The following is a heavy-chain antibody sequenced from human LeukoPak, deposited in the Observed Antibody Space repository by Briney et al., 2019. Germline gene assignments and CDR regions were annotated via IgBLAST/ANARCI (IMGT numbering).Heavy chain of an antibody. J-gene: IGHJ6*03. V-gene: IGHV1-8*01. D-gene: IGHD3-22*01. CDR3: ARVSYYYDSSGYYYDYYYYMDV. Sequence: APVKVSCKASGYTFTSYDINWVRQATGQGLELMGWMNPNSGNTGYAQKFQGRVTMTRNTSISTAYMELSSLRSEDTAVYYCARVSYYYDSSGYYYDYYYYMDVWGKGTTVTVSS. CDR2: MNPNSGNT. CDR1: GYTFTSYD.